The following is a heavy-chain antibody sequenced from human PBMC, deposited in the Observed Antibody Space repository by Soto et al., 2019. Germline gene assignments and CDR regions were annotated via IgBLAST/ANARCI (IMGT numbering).Heavy chain of an antibody. Sequence: ASVKVSCKSSGGTFSNSPISWVRQAPGQGLEWVGGVIPVFKTANYAQKFQGRVTITADESTNTAYMGLSSLRSGGTAVYYCARSRFVVGVTEDYYGMDVWGQGTTVTVSS. CDR1: GGTFSNSP. CDR2: VIPVFKTA. CDR3: ARSRFVVGVTEDYYGMDV. D-gene: IGHD2-15*01. V-gene: IGHV1-69*13. J-gene: IGHJ6*02.